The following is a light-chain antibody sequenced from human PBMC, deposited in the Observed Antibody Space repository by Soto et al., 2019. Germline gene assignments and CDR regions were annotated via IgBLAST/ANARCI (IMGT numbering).Light chain of an antibody. Sequence: DIQMTQSPSTLSASVGDRVTITCRASQSISYWLAWYQQKPGKAPKLLIYDASSLESGVPPRFSGSGSGTEFTLTISSLQPDDFATYYCQHYNSYSWTFGQGTKVDIK. CDR2: DAS. CDR1: QSISYW. CDR3: QHYNSYSWT. J-gene: IGKJ1*01. V-gene: IGKV1-5*01.